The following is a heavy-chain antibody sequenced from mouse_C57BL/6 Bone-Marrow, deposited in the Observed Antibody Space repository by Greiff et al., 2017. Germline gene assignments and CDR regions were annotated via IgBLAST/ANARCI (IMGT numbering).Heavy chain of an antibody. CDR2: IWSGGST. CDR3: ARKILGRCYYAMDY. Sequence: VQLQESGPGLVQPSQSLSITCTVSGFSLTSYGVHWVRQSPGKGLEWLGVIWSGGSTDYNAAFISRLSISKDNSKCQVFFKMNSLQADDTATYYCARKILGRCYYAMDYWGQGTSVT. V-gene: IGHV2-2*01. J-gene: IGHJ4*01. D-gene: IGHD4-1*01. CDR1: GFSLTSYG.